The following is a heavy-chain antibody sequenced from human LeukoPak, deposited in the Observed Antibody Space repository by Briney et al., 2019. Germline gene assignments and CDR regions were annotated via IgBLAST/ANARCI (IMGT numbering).Heavy chain of an antibody. V-gene: IGHV3-7*01. Sequence: GGSLRLSCAASGFTFSSYWMTWVRQAPGKGLEWVANIKQHGSEKYYVDSVKGRFTISRDNAKNSLYLQMDSLRAEDTAVYYCARDSYDILTGYLPSLFDYWGQGTLVTVSS. CDR2: IKQHGSEK. D-gene: IGHD3-9*01. J-gene: IGHJ4*02. CDR1: GFTFSSYW. CDR3: ARDSYDILTGYLPSLFDY.